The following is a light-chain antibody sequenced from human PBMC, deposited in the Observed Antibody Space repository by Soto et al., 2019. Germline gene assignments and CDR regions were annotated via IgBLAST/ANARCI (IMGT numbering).Light chain of an antibody. CDR3: QKYNNVLAT. CDR1: QGISNS. J-gene: IGKJ5*01. Sequence: DIQMTQSPSSLSASVGDRVTITCRASQGISNSLAWYQQKPGKVPKLLIYAASTLQLGVPSRFSGSGSGTDFALTISSLQPEDVATYYCQKYNNVLATFGLGTRLEIK. CDR2: AAS. V-gene: IGKV1-27*01.